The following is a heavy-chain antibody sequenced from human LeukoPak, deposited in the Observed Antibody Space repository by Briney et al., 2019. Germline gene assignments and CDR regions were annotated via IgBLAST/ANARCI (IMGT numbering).Heavy chain of an antibody. CDR2: INIDSSYI. CDR1: GFTFSRYS. V-gene: IGHV3-21*01. D-gene: IGHD6-13*01. Sequence: GGSLRLSCAASGFTFSRYSMNWVRQAPGKGLEWVSSINIDSSYIYYADSVKGRFTISRDNAKNSLYLQMNSLRAEDTAVYYCARGSYVQQRQDLFDYWGQGTLVTVTS. J-gene: IGHJ4*02. CDR3: ARGSYVQQRQDLFDY.